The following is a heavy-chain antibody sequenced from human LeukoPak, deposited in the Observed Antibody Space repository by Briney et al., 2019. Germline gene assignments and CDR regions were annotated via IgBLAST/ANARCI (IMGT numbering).Heavy chain of an antibody. D-gene: IGHD1-20*01. J-gene: IGHJ4*02. CDR2: MNTDGRTT. V-gene: IGHV3-74*01. CDR3: ARDVNWNQVDY. CDR1: GLTINNHW. Sequence: GGSLRLSCAVSGLTINNHWMHWVRQAPGKALVWISRMNTDGRTTNYADSVKGRFTISRDNARNMFYLQMNSLRAEDTAVYYCARDVNWNQVDYWGQASLVTVSS.